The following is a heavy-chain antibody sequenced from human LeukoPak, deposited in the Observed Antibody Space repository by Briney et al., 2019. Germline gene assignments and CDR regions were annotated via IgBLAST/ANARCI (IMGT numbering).Heavy chain of an antibody. V-gene: IGHV1-46*01. CDR1: GYTFTSCY. J-gene: IGHJ1*01. CDR2: INPSGGST. CDR3: AREGSGSYYRGDFQH. D-gene: IGHD1-26*01. Sequence: ASVKVSCKASGYTFTSCYMHWVRQAPGQGLEWMGIINPSGGSTSYAQKFQGRVTMTRDTSTSTVYMELSSLRSEDTAVYYCAREGSGSYYRGDFQHWGQGTLVTVSS.